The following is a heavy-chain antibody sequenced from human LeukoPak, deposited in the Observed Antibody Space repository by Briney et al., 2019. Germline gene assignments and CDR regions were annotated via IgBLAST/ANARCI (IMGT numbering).Heavy chain of an antibody. V-gene: IGHV1-2*06. CDR3: VRTPPNWGFDY. Sequence: AASVKVSCKASGYTFTGYYMHWVRQAPGQGLEWMGRINPNSGGTNYAQKFQGRVTMTRDTSISTAYMELSSLRSEDTAIYYCVRTPPNWGFDYWGQGTLVTVSS. J-gene: IGHJ4*02. D-gene: IGHD7-27*01. CDR1: GYTFTGYY. CDR2: INPNSGGT.